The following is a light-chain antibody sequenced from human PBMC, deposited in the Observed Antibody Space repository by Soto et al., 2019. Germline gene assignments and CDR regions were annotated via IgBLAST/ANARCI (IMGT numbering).Light chain of an antibody. V-gene: IGLV1-44*01. CDR1: SSNIGKNT. CDR3: ATWDDSLNGPV. Sequence: QSVLTQPPSASGTPGQRVTISCSGSSSNIGKNTVNWYQQLPGTAPKLLIRTNNQRPSGVPDRFSGSKSGNSASLAISGLQSEDEADYSCATWDDSLNGPVFGGGTKVTVL. J-gene: IGLJ2*01. CDR2: TNN.